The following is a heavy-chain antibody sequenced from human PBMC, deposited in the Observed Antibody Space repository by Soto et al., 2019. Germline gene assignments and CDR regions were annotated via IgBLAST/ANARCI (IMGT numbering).Heavy chain of an antibody. CDR3: AASCVGCGGFNYYGMDV. V-gene: IGHV4-31*03. D-gene: IGHD2-21*01. J-gene: IGHJ6*02. CDR2: IYYSGST. CDR1: GGFISSGGYY. Sequence: QVQLQESGPGLVKPSQTLSLTCTVSGGFISSGGYYRNWIRQHPGKGLEWIGYIYYSGSTYYNPSLKSRVTISVDTSKNQFSLKLSSVTAADTAVYYCAASCVGCGGFNYYGMDVWGQGTTVTVSS.